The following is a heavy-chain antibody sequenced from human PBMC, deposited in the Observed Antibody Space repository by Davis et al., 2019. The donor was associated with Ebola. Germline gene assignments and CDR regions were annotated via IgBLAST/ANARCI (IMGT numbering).Heavy chain of an antibody. CDR2: IIPIFGTA. CDR1: GGTFSSYA. CDR3: ARVVVLISQPAVGRIYYYYYYGMDV. V-gene: IGHV1-69*13. D-gene: IGHD2-2*01. Sequence: SVKVSCKASGGTFSSYAISWVRQAPGQGLEWMGGIIPIFGTANYAQKFQGRVTITADESTSTAYMELSSLRSEDTAVYYCARVVVLISQPAVGRIYYYYYYGMDVWGQGTTVTVSS. J-gene: IGHJ6*02.